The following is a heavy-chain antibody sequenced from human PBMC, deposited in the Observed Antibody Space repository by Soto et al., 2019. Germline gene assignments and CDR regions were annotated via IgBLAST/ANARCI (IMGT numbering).Heavy chain of an antibody. V-gene: IGHV3-33*01. CDR1: GFTFNDYG. D-gene: IGHD6-25*01. CDR3: ARGWEHSSGVFDY. Sequence: QVQLVESGGGVVQPGRSLRLSCAVSGFTFNDYGMHWVRQAPGKGLEWVAVIWYDGSNKYYADSVKGRFTISRDNSKNTLYLEMNSLRAEDTAVYYCARGWEHSSGVFDYWGQGTLVTVSS. CDR2: IWYDGSNK. J-gene: IGHJ4*02.